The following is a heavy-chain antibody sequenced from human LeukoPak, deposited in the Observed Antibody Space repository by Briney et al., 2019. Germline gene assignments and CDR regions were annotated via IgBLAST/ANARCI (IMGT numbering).Heavy chain of an antibody. V-gene: IGHV4-31*03. CDR1: GGSISSGGYY. CDR2: IYYSGST. Sequence: SETLSLTCTVSGGSISSGGYYWSWIRQHPGKYLEWIGYIYYSGSTYYNPSLKSRVTISVDTSKNQFSLKLSSVTAADTAVYYCARDRMVQGVIIDDYYYYYYMDVWGKGTTVTVSS. CDR3: ARDRMVQGVIIDDYYYYYYMDV. J-gene: IGHJ6*03. D-gene: IGHD3-10*01.